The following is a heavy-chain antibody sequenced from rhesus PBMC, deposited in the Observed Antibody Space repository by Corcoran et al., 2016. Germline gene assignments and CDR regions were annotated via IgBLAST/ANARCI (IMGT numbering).Heavy chain of an antibody. V-gene: IGHV3-54*02. D-gene: IGHD3-3*01. Sequence: EVQLVESGGGLVQPGGSLRLSCAASGFTFSSYVMHWVRQAPGKGMDWLAFISYVGSKQYYAESVKERITISRYNSKNMLYLQMNNLKLEDTAVYYCARAALQFLDWLAYGLDSWGQGVVVTVSA. CDR1: GFTFSSYV. CDR3: ARAALQFLDWLAYGLDS. CDR2: ISYVGSKQ. J-gene: IGHJ6*01.